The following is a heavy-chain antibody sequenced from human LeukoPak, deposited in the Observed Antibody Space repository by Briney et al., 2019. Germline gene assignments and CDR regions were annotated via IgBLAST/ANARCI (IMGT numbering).Heavy chain of an antibody. J-gene: IGHJ4*02. V-gene: IGHV1-8*03. CDR2: MNPNSGNT. CDR1: GYTFTSYD. CDR3: ASSRSWYAQYYFDY. D-gene: IGHD6-13*01. Sequence: ASVKVSSKASGYTFTSYDINWVRQAPGQGLEWMGWMNPNSGNTGYAQKFQGRVTITRNTSISTAYMELSSLRSEDTAVYYCASSRSWYAQYYFDYWGQGTLVTVSS.